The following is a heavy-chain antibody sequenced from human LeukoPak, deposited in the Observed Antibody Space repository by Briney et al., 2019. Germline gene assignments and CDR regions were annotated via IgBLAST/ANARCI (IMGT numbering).Heavy chain of an antibody. CDR1: GYTFTNYW. J-gene: IGHJ4*02. CDR2: IYPGDSDT. CDR3: ARQGSRSGDY. Sequence: GESLKISCEASGYTFTNYWIGWVRQMPGKGLEWMGIIYPGDSDTRYSPSFQGQVTISADKSISTAYLQWSSLKASDTAMYYCARQGSRSGDYWGQGTLVTVSS. D-gene: IGHD6-6*01. V-gene: IGHV5-51*01.